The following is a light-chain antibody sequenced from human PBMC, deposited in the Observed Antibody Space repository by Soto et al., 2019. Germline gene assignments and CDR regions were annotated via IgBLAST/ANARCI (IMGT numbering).Light chain of an antibody. CDR1: IYKIGRNP. J-gene: IGLJ1*01. CDR3: AAWDDRLSAYV. Sequence: QSVLTQPPSACGTAGQRVTISCSGGIYKIGRNPVYWHQHLTGTAPKLLLYSNNQRPSAFPDRFSDSNSGTSAFLAISGLRSEDEADYYCAAWDDRLSAYVFGTGTKVTVL. CDR2: SNN. V-gene: IGLV1-47*02.